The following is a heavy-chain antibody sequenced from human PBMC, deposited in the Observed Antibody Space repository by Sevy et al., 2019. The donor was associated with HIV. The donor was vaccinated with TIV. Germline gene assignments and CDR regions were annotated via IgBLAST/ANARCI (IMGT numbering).Heavy chain of an antibody. D-gene: IGHD3-22*01. V-gene: IGHV3-23*01. Sequence: GGSLRLSCAASGFTFRNYAMNWARQAPGKGLEWVSGISGTGGSGDKTNYADSVKGRFTISRDDSKNSLYLQLNTLRAEDTAIYYCARKYDSSGYFDYWGQGTLVTVSS. CDR3: ARKYDSSGYFDY. CDR1: GFTFRNYA. J-gene: IGHJ4*02. CDR2: ISGTGGSGDKT.